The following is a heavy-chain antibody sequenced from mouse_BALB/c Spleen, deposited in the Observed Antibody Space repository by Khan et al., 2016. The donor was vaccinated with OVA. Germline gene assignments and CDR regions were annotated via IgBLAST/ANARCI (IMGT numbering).Heavy chain of an antibody. Sequence: EVQLQESGPDLVKPSQSLSLTCTVTGYSITSGYSWHWIRQFPGNKLEWMGYIHYSGTTNYNPSLKSRISITRDTSKNQFFLQLNSVTTEDTATYYCARAGTTVVPYWYCDVWGAGTTVTVSS. CDR3: ARAGTTVVPYWYCDV. CDR1: GYSITSGYS. J-gene: IGHJ1*01. V-gene: IGHV3-1*02. D-gene: IGHD1-1*01. CDR2: IHYSGTT.